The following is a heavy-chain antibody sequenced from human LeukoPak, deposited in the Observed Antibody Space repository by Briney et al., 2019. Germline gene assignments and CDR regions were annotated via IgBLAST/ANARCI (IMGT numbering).Heavy chain of an antibody. CDR3: GRGRVAGD. CDR2: IKQDGSDT. CDR1: GFTFSTYW. J-gene: IGHJ4*02. V-gene: IGHV3-7*01. D-gene: IGHD6-19*01. Sequence: QTGGSLRLSCAASGFTFSTYWMSWVRQAPGKGLEWVANIKQDGSDTYYVDSVKGRFTISRDNAKKSLYLQMNSLRAEDTAVYYCGRGRVAGDWGQGTLVTVSS.